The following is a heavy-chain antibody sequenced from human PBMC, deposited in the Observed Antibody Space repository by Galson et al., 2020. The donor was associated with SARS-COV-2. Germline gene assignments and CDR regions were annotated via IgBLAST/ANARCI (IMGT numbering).Heavy chain of an antibody. CDR1: GYTFTSYD. CDR3: ARGPPPLYYDSLGVMDV. CDR2: MNPKSGNT. J-gene: IGHJ6*02. V-gene: IGHV1-8*01. Sequence: ASVKVSCKASGYTFTSYDIFWVRQATGQGLQWMGRMNPKSGNTGYAQKFQGRVTMTRDTSLSTAYMELSSLRSEDTAVYYCARGPPPLYYDSLGVMDVWGQGTTVTVSS. D-gene: IGHD3-22*01.